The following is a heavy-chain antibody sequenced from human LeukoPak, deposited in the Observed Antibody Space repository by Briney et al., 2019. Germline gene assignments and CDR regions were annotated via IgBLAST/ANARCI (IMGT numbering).Heavy chain of an antibody. CDR1: GASITSTSYY. Sequence: SETLSLTCTVSGASITSTSYYWGLIRQPPGKGLEWIGSVHYTGTTDYNPSLESRLTISVATSKSQFSLKLTSVTAADTAVYYCARHQPGRGVHYGAFDIWGQGRMVTVSS. CDR2: VHYTGTT. CDR3: ARHQPGRGVHYGAFDI. V-gene: IGHV4-39*01. J-gene: IGHJ3*02. D-gene: IGHD3-10*01.